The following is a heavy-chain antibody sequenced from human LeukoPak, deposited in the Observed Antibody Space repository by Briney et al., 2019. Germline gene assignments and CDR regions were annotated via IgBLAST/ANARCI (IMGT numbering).Heavy chain of an antibody. D-gene: IGHD3-10*01. CDR2: IYYSGST. CDR1: GGSISSYY. Sequence: SETLSLTCTVSGGSISSYYWSWIRQPPGKGLEWIGYIYYSGSTNYNPSLKSRVTISVDTSKNQFSLKLSFVTAADTAVHYCARHSAPTMVRGVNYYYYYMDVWGKGTTVTVSS. J-gene: IGHJ6*03. CDR3: ARHSAPTMVRGVNYYYYYMDV. V-gene: IGHV4-59*08.